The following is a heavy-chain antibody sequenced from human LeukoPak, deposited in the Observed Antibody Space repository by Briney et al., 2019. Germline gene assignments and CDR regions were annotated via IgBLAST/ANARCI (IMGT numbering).Heavy chain of an antibody. Sequence: ASVKVSCKVSGYTLTELSMHWVRQAPVKGLEWMGGFDPEDGETIYAQKFQGRVTMTEDTSTDTAYMELSSLRSEDTAVYYCARASWDYYDSSGPADAFDIWGQGTMVTVSS. V-gene: IGHV1-24*01. D-gene: IGHD3-22*01. CDR1: GYTLTELS. CDR3: ARASWDYYDSSGPADAFDI. J-gene: IGHJ3*02. CDR2: FDPEDGET.